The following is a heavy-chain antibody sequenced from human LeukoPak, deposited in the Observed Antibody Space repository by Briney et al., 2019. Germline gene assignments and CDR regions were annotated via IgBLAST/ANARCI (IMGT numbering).Heavy chain of an antibody. Sequence: SETLSLTCTVSGGSISSYYWSWIRQPPGKGLEWIGYIYYSGSTNYNPSLKSRVTISVDTSKNQFSLKLSSVTAADTAVYYCARHGEWFGDTRDCYFDYWGQGTLVTVSS. J-gene: IGHJ4*02. V-gene: IGHV4-59*08. D-gene: IGHD3-10*01. CDR1: GGSISSYY. CDR3: ARHGEWFGDTRDCYFDY. CDR2: IYYSGST.